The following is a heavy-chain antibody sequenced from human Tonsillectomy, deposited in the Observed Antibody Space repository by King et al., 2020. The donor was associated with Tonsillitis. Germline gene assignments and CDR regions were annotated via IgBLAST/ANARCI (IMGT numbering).Heavy chain of an antibody. CDR1: GGSISSSSYY. CDR2: TSYSGNT. CDR3: ARLRLRVSTRGGHYYMDV. J-gene: IGHJ6*03. V-gene: IGHV4-39*01. Sequence: QLQESGPGLVKPSETLSLTYTVSGGSISSSSYYWGWIRQPPGKGLEWIGSTSYSGNTYYNPSLKSRVTISVDTSKNQFSLKLSSVTAADTAVFYCARLRLRVSTRGGHYYMDVWGKGTTVTVSS. D-gene: IGHD3-10*01.